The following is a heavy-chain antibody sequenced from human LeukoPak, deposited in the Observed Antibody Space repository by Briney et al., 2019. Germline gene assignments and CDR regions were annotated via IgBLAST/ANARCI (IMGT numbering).Heavy chain of an antibody. J-gene: IGHJ3*02. CDR1: GYIFTNYG. Sequence: SVKVSCKASGYIFTNYGISWVRQAPGQGLEWMGGIIPTFGTSNYAQKFQGRVTMTADESMTTAYMELSSLKYEDTAVYYCARGGEGYNPNEFDIWGQGTKVTVSS. CDR3: ARGGEGYNPNEFDI. D-gene: IGHD5-24*01. V-gene: IGHV1-69*13. CDR2: IIPTFGTS.